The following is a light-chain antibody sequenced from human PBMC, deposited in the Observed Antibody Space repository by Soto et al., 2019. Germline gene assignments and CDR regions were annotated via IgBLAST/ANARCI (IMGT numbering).Light chain of an antibody. CDR1: SSDVGGYNF. J-gene: IGLJ3*02. V-gene: IGLV2-14*01. CDR3: SSKTSSSTLV. CDR2: EVS. Sequence: QSVLTQPASVSGSPGQSIIISCTGTSSDVGGYNFVSWFQQHPGKAPKLIIYEVSNRPSGVSSRFSGSKSGNTASLTISGLQAGDEADYYCSSKTSSSTLVFGGGTKVTVL.